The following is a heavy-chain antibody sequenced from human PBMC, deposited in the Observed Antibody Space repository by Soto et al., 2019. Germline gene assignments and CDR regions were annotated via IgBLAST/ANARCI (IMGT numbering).Heavy chain of an antibody. CDR3: AKVEGTPAPYYYDSSYWFDP. V-gene: IGHV3-23*01. Sequence: PVGSLRLSCAASGFTFSSYAMSWVRQAPGKGLEWVSAISGSGGSTYYADSVKGRFTISRDNSKNTLYLQMNSLRAEDTAVYYCAKVEGTPAPYYYDSSYWFDPWGQGTLVTVSS. CDR2: ISGSGGST. CDR1: GFTFSSYA. D-gene: IGHD3-22*01. J-gene: IGHJ5*02.